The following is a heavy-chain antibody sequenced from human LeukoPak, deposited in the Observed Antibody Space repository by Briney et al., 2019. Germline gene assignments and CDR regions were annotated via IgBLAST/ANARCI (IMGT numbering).Heavy chain of an antibody. D-gene: IGHD4-17*01. CDR1: GYPFTTYY. CDR3: ARAGYDYGDSSDF. J-gene: IGHJ4*02. CDR2: LNPKHDDS. V-gene: IGHV1-2*02. Sequence: AASVNVSFKASGYPFTTYYIHWVRQAPGEGVEWMGCLNPKHDDSKYPHKFQGRVTMTRATSIATAYMEVSRLTSDDTAVYFCARAGYDYGDSSDFWGQGTLVTVSS.